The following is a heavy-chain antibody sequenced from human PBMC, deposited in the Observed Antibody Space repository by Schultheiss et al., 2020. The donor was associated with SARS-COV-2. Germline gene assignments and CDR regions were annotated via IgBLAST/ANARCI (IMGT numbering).Heavy chain of an antibody. CDR1: GFTFSSYW. J-gene: IGHJ4*02. Sequence: GESLKISCAASGFTFSSYWMSWVRQAPGKGLEWVANIKQDGSEKYYVDSVKGRFTISRDNAKNSLYLQMNSLRAEDTAVYYCAREEYSSSWYALGSDYWGQGTLVTVSS. CDR2: IKQDGSEK. D-gene: IGHD6-13*01. V-gene: IGHV3-7*01. CDR3: AREEYSSSWYALGSDY.